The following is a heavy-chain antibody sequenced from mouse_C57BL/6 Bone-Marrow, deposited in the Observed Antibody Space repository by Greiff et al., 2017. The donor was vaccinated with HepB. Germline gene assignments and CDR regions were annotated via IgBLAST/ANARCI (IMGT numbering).Heavy chain of an antibody. D-gene: IGHD1-1*01. Sequence: VQLQQSGAELVRPGASVKLSCTASGFNIKDDYMHWVKQRPEQGLEWIGWIDPENGDTENASKFQGKATITADTSSNTAYLQLSSLTSEDTAVYYCTLVVAGAMDYWGQGTSVTVSS. V-gene: IGHV14-4*01. CDR3: TLVVAGAMDY. CDR1: GFNIKDDY. J-gene: IGHJ4*01. CDR2: IDPENGDT.